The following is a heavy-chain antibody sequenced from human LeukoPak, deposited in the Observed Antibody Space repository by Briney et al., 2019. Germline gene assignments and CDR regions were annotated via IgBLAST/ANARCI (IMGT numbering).Heavy chain of an antibody. CDR3: ARGSRSRLGYYYHYMDV. V-gene: IGHV4-61*02. Sequence: SETLSLTCTVSGGSISTGSYYWSWIRQPAGKGLEWIGRIYPSGSTYYNPSLKSRVTMSVDTSKNQFSLKLSSVTAADTAVYYCARGSRSRLGYYYHYMDVWGKGTTVTVSS. CDR1: GGSISTGSYY. J-gene: IGHJ6*03. D-gene: IGHD6-6*01. CDR2: IYPSGST.